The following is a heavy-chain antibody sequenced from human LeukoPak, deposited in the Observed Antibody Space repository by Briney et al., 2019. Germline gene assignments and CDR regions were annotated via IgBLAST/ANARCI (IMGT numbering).Heavy chain of an antibody. CDR1: GGSITNYY. J-gene: IGHJ4*02. V-gene: IGHV4-59*05. D-gene: IGHD6-19*01. CDR2: IYYSGST. Sequence: SETLSLTCTVSGGSITNYYWSWIRQPPGKGLEWIGSIYYSGSTYYNPSLKSRVTISVDTSKNQFSLKLSSVTAADTAVYYCARSTVAGTRKVDYWGQGTLVTVSS. CDR3: ARSTVAGTRKVDY.